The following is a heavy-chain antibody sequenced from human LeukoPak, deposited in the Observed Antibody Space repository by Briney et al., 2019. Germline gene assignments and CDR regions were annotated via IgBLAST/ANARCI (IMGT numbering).Heavy chain of an antibody. J-gene: IGHJ4*02. CDR1: GFTFSSYG. Sequence: EGSLRLSCAASGFTFSSYGVHWVRQAPGKGLEWVAVIWYDGSNKYYADSVKGRFTISRDNSKNTLYLQMNSLRAEDTAVYYCASEVGATTGYWGQGTLVTVSS. CDR2: IWYDGSNK. D-gene: IGHD1-26*01. V-gene: IGHV3-33*01. CDR3: ASEVGATTGY.